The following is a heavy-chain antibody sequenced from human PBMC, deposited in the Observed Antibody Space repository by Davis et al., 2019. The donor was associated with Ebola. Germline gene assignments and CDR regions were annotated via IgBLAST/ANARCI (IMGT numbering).Heavy chain of an antibody. CDR1: GGSFSGYY. Sequence: SETLSLTCAVYGGSFSGYYWSWIRQPPGKGLEWIGEINHSRSTNYNPSLKSRVTISVDTSKNQFSLKLSSVTAADTAVYYCARVLPTYYYGSGSYYAYYYGMDVWGQGTTVTVSS. D-gene: IGHD3-10*01. V-gene: IGHV4-34*01. CDR3: ARVLPTYYYGSGSYYAYYYGMDV. J-gene: IGHJ6*02. CDR2: INHSRST.